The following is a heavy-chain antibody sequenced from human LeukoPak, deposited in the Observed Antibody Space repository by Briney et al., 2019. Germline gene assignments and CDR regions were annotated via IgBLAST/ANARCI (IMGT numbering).Heavy chain of an antibody. V-gene: IGHV3-30*02. CDR1: GFTFRDYG. J-gene: IGHJ4*02. Sequence: GGSLRLSCAVSGFTFRDYGMHWVRQAPGKGLEWVAFIRYDGSEKYYPDSVRGRFSISRDNSKSMMYLQMNSLRPEDTAVYYCAKGLDYGLDYWGQGTLVTVSS. CDR2: IRYDGSEK. CDR3: AKGLDYGLDY. D-gene: IGHD4/OR15-4a*01.